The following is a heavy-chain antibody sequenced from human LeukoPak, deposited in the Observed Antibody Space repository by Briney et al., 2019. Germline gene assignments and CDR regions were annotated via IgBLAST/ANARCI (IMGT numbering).Heavy chain of an antibody. Sequence: PGGSLRLSCAASGFTFSTYWMGWVRQVPGKGLEWVANIEEDGSKQYYVDSVKGRFTISRDNAQNSLYLQMNSPRVEDSAVYYCARDGTRGGDFDYWGQGTLVTVSS. CDR2: IEEDGSKQ. CDR3: ARDGTRGGDFDY. D-gene: IGHD3-16*01. V-gene: IGHV3-7*05. CDR1: GFTFSTYW. J-gene: IGHJ4*02.